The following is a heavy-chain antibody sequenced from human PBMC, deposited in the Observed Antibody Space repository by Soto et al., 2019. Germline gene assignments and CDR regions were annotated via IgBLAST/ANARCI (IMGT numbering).Heavy chain of an antibody. CDR2: VYYTGST. J-gene: IGHJ4*02. Sequence: KPSETLSLTCSVSGGSIRGSYWSWIRQSPGKGLEWLGYVYYTGSTNYSPSLRSRVSISVDTSKNEFSLRLSSVTAADTAVYFCARSVAVPGAHIDYWGQGTQVTVSS. D-gene: IGHD2-8*02. CDR1: GGSIRGSY. CDR3: ARSVAVPGAHIDY. V-gene: IGHV4-59*01.